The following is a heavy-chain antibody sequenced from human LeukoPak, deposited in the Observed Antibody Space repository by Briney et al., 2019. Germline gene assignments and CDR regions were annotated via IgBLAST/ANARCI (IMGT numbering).Heavy chain of an antibody. Sequence: GESLKISCKGSGHIFATSWIGWVRQTPGKGLEWMGIIYPGDSDTKYSPSFQGQVTISADKSISTAYLQWSSLKASDTAMYYCASSMGGTDYNGRPAIIRSFDYWGQGTQVTVS. V-gene: IGHV5-51*01. CDR3: ASSMGGTDYNGRPAIIRSFDY. D-gene: IGHD3-10*01. CDR1: GHIFATSW. J-gene: IGHJ4*02. CDR2: IYPGDSDT.